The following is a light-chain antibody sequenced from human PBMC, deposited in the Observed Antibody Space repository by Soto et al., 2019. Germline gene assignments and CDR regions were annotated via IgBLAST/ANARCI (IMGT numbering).Light chain of an antibody. J-gene: IGLJ1*01. CDR1: SSDVGSYNL. V-gene: IGLV2-14*02. CDR2: EVS. CDR3: SSYTTSSSYV. Sequence: QSVLAQPASVSGSPGQSITISCTGTSSDVGSYNLVSWYQQHPGKAPKLMIYEVSSRPLGVSNRFSGSKSGNTASLTISGLQAGDEADYFCSSYTTSSSYVFGPGNKVIV.